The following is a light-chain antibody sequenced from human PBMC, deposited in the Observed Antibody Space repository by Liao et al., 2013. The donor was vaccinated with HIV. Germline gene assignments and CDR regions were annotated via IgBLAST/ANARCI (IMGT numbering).Light chain of an antibody. Sequence: SYVLTQPPSVSVSPGQTATITCSGDKLGDKHASWYQQKPGQSPVLVIYQDRKRPSGIPERFSGSNSGNTATLTISGTQAMDEADYYCQAWDSSTVVFGGGTKLTVL. J-gene: IGLJ2*01. CDR2: QDR. CDR3: QAWDSSTVV. CDR1: KLGDKH. V-gene: IGLV3-1*01.